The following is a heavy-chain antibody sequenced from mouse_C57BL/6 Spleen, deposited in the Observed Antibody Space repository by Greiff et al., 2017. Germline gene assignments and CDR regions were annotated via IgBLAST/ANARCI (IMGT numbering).Heavy chain of an antibody. CDR1: GYTFTSYW. CDR3: ARPRLTTVVATFDY. D-gene: IGHD1-1*01. CDR2: IHPNSGST. V-gene: IGHV1-64*01. Sequence: QVQLQPPGAELVKPGASVKLSCKASGYTFTSYWMHWVKQRPGQGLEWIGMIHPNSGSTNYNEKFKSKATLTVDKSSSTAYMQLSSLTSEDSAVYYCARPRLTTVVATFDYWGQGTTLTVSS. J-gene: IGHJ2*01.